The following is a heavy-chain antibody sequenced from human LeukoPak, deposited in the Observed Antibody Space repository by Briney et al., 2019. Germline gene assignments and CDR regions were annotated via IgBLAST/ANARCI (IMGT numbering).Heavy chain of an antibody. V-gene: IGHV3-9*01. D-gene: IGHD1-26*01. CDR3: AKDMLVGALDY. J-gene: IGHJ4*02. Sequence: GRSLRLSCAASGFTFDDYAMHWVRQAPGKGLEWVSGISWNSGSIGYADSVKGRFTISRDNAKNSLYLQMNSLRAEDTALYYCAKDMLVGALDYWGQGTLVTVPS. CDR2: ISWNSGSI. CDR1: GFTFDDYA.